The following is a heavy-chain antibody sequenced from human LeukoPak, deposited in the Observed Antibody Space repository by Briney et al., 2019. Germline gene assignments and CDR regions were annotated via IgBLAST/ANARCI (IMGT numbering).Heavy chain of an antibody. D-gene: IGHD1-14*01. J-gene: IGHJ4*02. CDR3: ARARIDY. Sequence: GGSLRLSCVGSGFTFSSYWMTWVRQAPGKGLEWVANIKDDGSEKYSVDSVKGRSTISRDNAKNLLYLQMSSLRAEDTAVYYCARARIDYWGQGTLVTVSS. V-gene: IGHV3-7*04. CDR2: IKDDGSEK. CDR1: GFTFSSYW.